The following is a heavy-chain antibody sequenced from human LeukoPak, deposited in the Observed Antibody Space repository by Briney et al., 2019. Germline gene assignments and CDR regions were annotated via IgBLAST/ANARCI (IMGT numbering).Heavy chain of an antibody. CDR3: ARESPPSSSWYTRDYYYYYMDV. CDR2: IYTSGST. D-gene: IGHD6-13*01. V-gene: IGHV4-4*07. CDR1: GGSISSYY. Sequence: SETLSLTCTVSGGSISSYYWSWIRQPAGKGLEWIGRIYTSGSTNYNPSLKSRVTMSVDTSKNQFSLKLSSVTAADTAVYYCARESPPSSSWYTRDYYYYYMDVWGKGTTVTVSS. J-gene: IGHJ6*03.